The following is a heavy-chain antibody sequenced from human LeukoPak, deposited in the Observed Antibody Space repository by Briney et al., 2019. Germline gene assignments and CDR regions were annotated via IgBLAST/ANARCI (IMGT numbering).Heavy chain of an antibody. CDR3: ARRTGYSYYDSSGYDY. J-gene: IGHJ4*02. Sequence: ASVKVSCKASGYTFTSYAMHWVRQAPGQRLEWMGWINAGNGNTKYSQKFQGRVTITRDTSASTAYMELSSLRSEDTAVYYCARRTGYSYYDSSGYDYWGQGTLVTVSS. CDR1: GYTFTSYA. D-gene: IGHD3-22*01. V-gene: IGHV1-3*01. CDR2: INAGNGNT.